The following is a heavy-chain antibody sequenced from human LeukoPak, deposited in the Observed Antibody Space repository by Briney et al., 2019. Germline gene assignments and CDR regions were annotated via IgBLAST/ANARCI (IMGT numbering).Heavy chain of an antibody. CDR2: IKQDGSEK. J-gene: IGHJ4*02. V-gene: IGHV3-7*01. CDR3: ARDRGDLYGDYEDY. CDR1: GFTFSSYW. Sequence: GGSLRLSCVASGFTFSSYWMSWVRQAPGKGLEWVANIKQDGSEKYYVDSVKGRFTISRDNAKNSLYLQMNSLRAEDTAVYYCARDRGDLYGDYEDYWGQGTLVTVSS. D-gene: IGHD4-17*01.